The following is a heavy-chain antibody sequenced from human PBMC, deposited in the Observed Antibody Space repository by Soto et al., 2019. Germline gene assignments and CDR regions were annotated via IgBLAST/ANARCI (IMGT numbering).Heavy chain of an antibody. V-gene: IGHV3-48*02. CDR3: ARDFKITMVRGVKT. CDR2: ISSSSTI. J-gene: IGHJ5*02. CDR1: GFTFSSYS. D-gene: IGHD3-10*01. Sequence: GGSLRLSCAASGFTFSSYSMNWVRQAPGKGLEWVSYISSSSTIYYADSVKGRFTISRDNAKNSLYLQMNSLRDEDTAVYYCARDFKITMVRGVKTWGQGTLVTVSS.